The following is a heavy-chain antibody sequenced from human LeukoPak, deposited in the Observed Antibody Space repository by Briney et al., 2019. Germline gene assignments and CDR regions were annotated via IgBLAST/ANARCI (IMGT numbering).Heavy chain of an antibody. V-gene: IGHV3-48*01. CDR2: ISSSSSTI. CDR1: GFTFSSYS. Sequence: GGSLRLSCAASGFTFSSYSMNWVRQAPGKGLEWVSYISSSSSTIYYADSVKGRFTISRDNAKNSLYLQMNSLRAEDTAVYYCARAFNYDFWGYDYWGQGTLVTVSS. D-gene: IGHD3-3*01. CDR3: ARAFNYDFWGYDY. J-gene: IGHJ4*02.